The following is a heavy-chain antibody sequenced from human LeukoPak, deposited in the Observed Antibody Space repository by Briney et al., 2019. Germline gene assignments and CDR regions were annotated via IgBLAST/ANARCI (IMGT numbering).Heavy chain of an antibody. CDR2: IYTSGST. V-gene: IGHV4-61*02. CDR1: GGSISSGSYY. CDR3: ASIKIAARRWFDP. D-gene: IGHD6-6*01. Sequence: SETLSLTCTVSGGSISSGSYYWSWIRQPAGKGLEWIGRIYTSGSTNYNPSLKSRVTISVDTSKNQFSLKLSSVTAADTAVYYCASIKIAARRWFDPWGQGTLVTVSS. J-gene: IGHJ5*02.